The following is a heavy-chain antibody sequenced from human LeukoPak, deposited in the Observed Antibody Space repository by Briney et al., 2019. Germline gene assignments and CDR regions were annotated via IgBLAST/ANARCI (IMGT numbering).Heavy chain of an antibody. D-gene: IGHD2-15*01. CDR3: VGVRSTPEIDY. CDR2: IYYSGST. Sequence: SETLSLTCTVSGASISSSSYGWGWLREPPGKGLEWFGSIYYSGSTYSNPSLKRRVTISVDTSKNQFSLKLSSVTAADTAVYYCVGVRSTPEIDYWGQETLVTVSS. J-gene: IGHJ4*02. CDR1: GASISSSSYG. V-gene: IGHV4-39*07.